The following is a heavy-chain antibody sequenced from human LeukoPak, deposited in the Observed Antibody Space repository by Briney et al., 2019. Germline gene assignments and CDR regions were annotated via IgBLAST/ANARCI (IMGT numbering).Heavy chain of an antibody. J-gene: IGHJ4*02. Sequence: PGGSLRLSCAASGFTFSSYEMNWVRQAPGKGPEWVSYISSSGNTIYYADSVKGRFTISRDNAKNSLYLQMNSLRAEDTAGYYCARAKLYYYDSSGYYSGFDYWGQGTLVTVSS. D-gene: IGHD3-22*01. CDR2: ISSSGNTI. V-gene: IGHV3-48*03. CDR1: GFTFSSYE. CDR3: ARAKLYYYDSSGYYSGFDY.